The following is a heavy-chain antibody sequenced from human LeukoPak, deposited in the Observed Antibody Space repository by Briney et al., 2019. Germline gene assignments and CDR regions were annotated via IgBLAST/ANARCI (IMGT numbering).Heavy chain of an antibody. CDR3: ARAYSSSWYAGY. D-gene: IGHD6-13*01. V-gene: IGHV3-30*03. CDR1: GFTFSNYA. J-gene: IGHJ4*02. CDR2: APSDGGTK. Sequence: GESLRLSCAASGFTFSNYAMHWVRQAPGEGPEWVAVAPSDGGTKQYADSVKGRFTISRDDSKSTLFLEMYTLRDEDTAVYYCARAYSSSWYAGYWGQGTLVTVSS.